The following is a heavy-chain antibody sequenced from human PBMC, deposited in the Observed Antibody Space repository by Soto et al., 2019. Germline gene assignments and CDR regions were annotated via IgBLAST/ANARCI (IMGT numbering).Heavy chain of an antibody. CDR3: ARGGARYYYYYYMDV. V-gene: IGHV4-59*01. Sequence: SETLSLTCTVSGGSIGSYYWSWIRQPPGKGLEWIGYIYYSGSTNYNPSLKSRVTISVDTSKNQFSLKLSSVTAADTAVYYCARGGARYYYYYYMDVWGKGTTVTVSS. CDR1: GGSIGSYY. CDR2: IYYSGST. J-gene: IGHJ6*03. D-gene: IGHD2-15*01.